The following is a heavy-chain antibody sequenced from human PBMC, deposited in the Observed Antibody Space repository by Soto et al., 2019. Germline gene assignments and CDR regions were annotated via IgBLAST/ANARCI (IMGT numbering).Heavy chain of an antibody. V-gene: IGHV3-23*01. CDR2: ISGTDGGT. CDR3: AKDMSGYTSSCINY. Sequence: EVQVLESGGGLVQPGGSLRLSCAASGFIFSSYAMSWVRQAPGKGLEWVSVISGTDGGTYYGDSVKGRFTISRDNFKSTLYLQMNSLRAEDTAVYYCAKDMSGYTSSCINYWGQGTLVTVSS. CDR1: GFIFSSYA. J-gene: IGHJ4*02. D-gene: IGHD6-13*01.